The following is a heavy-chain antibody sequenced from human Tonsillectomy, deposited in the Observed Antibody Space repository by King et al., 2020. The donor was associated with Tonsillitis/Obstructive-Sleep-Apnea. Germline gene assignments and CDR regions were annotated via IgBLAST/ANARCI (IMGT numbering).Heavy chain of an antibody. D-gene: IGHD2-2*02. V-gene: IGHV1-69*01. CDR1: GGTGSRDA. J-gene: IGHJ6*03. Sequence: GKAGDEVKKAGDVVKDVGKAEGGTGSRDAIRGVGQGRGQGREGRGGIRPIVGTANYAQKFKGRVTITADESTSTAYMELSSLRSEDTAVYYCARGLGCSSTSCYIGYYYYYMDVWGKGTTVTVSS. CDR2: IRPIVGTA. CDR3: ARGLGCSSTSCYIGYYYYYMDV.